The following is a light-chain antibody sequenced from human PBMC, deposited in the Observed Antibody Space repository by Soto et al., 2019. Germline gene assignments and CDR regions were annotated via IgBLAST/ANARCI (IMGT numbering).Light chain of an antibody. V-gene: IGKV3-15*01. Sequence: EIVMTQSPATLSVSPGERATLSCRASQSVSSNLAWYQQKPGQAPRTLIYGASTRATGIPARFSGSGSGTEFTLTISSLQSEDFAFYYCQHYNNWPRTFGQGTKVDI. J-gene: IGKJ1*01. CDR3: QHYNNWPRT. CDR2: GAS. CDR1: QSVSSN.